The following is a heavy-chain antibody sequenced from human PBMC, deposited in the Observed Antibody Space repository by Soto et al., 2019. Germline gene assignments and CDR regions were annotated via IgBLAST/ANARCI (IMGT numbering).Heavy chain of an antibody. Sequence: PSETLSLTCAVYGGSFTGYYWSWIRQSPGKGLEWIGEINHSGSTNYNPSLKSRVTISVDTSKNQFSLKLSSGTAADTAFYCCANEYYNFWSGYYRGHYFDYWGQGTPVTVSS. J-gene: IGHJ4*02. CDR1: GGSFTGYY. CDR2: INHSGST. V-gene: IGHV4-34*01. D-gene: IGHD3-3*01. CDR3: ANEYYNFWSGYYRGHYFDY.